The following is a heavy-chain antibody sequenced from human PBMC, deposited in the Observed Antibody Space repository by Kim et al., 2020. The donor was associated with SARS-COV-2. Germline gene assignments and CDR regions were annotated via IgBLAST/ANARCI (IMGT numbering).Heavy chain of an antibody. Sequence: GGSLRLSCAASGFTFSSYAMSWVRQAPGKGLEWVSAISGSGGSTYYADSVKGRFTISRDNSKKTLYLQMNSLRAEDTAVDYCAKAHLDGSGYYPVFWKVHLSTVAFAIWGQGTMVTVSS. CDR3: AKAHLDGSGYYPVFWKVHLSTVAFAI. CDR2: ISGSGGST. CDR1: GFTFSSYA. V-gene: IGHV3-23*01. J-gene: IGHJ3*02. D-gene: IGHD3-22*01.